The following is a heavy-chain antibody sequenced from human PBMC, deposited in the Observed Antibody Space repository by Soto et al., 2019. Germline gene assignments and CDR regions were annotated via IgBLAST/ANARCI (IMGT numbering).Heavy chain of an antibody. V-gene: IGHV4-30-2*01. CDR2: IYHSGST. J-gene: IGHJ4*02. CDR1: GGSISSGGYS. D-gene: IGHD4-17*01. Sequence: PSETLSLTCAVSGGSISSGGYSWSWIRQPPGKGLEWIGYIYHSGSTYYNPSLKSRVTISVDRSKNQFSLKLSSVTAADTAVYYCARGVDYGGNSAYFGYWGQGTLVTVSS. CDR3: ARGVDYGGNSAYFGY.